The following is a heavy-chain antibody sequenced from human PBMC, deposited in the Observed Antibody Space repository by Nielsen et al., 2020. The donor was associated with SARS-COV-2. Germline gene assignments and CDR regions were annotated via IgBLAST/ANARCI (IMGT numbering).Heavy chain of an antibody. D-gene: IGHD6-19*01. CDR2: ISGSGGST. CDR3: ARSRCGGWYCFDP. J-gene: IGHJ5*02. V-gene: IGHV3-23*01. CDR1: GFTFSSYA. Sequence: GESLKISCSASGFTFSSYAMSWVRQAPGKGLEWVSSISGSGGSTYYADSVKGRFTISGDNSKTTLYLQVNSLRADDTAVYYCARSRCGGWYCFDPWGQGTLFTVSS.